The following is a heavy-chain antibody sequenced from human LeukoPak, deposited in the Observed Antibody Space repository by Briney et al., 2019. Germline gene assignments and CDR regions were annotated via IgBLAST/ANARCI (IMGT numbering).Heavy chain of an antibody. Sequence: SVKVSCKASGGTFSSYAISWVRQAPGQGLEWMGRIIPILGIANYAQKFQGRVTIAADKSTSTAYMELSSLRSEDTAVYYCATVAGREFDYWGQGTLVTVSS. D-gene: IGHD6-19*01. J-gene: IGHJ4*02. CDR3: ATVAGREFDY. V-gene: IGHV1-69*04. CDR2: IIPILGIA. CDR1: GGTFSSYA.